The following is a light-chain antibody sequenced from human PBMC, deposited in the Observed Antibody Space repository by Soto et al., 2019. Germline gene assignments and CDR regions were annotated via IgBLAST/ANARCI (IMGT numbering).Light chain of an antibody. CDR2: EVS. J-gene: IGLJ2*01. CDR1: SSDVGGYKY. V-gene: IGLV2-8*01. Sequence: QSALTQPPSASGSPGQSVSISCTGTSSDVGGYKYVSWYQQHPGKAPKFMIYEVSKRPSGVPDRFSGSKSGNTASLTVSGLQAEDEADYYCSSYSGSNHFVVFGGGTQLTVL. CDR3: SSYSGSNHFVV.